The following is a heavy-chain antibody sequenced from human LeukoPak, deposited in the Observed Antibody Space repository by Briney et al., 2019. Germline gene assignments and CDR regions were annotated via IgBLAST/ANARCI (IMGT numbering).Heavy chain of an antibody. D-gene: IGHD3-9*01. CDR1: GGSIITSSYH. V-gene: IGHV4-39*01. J-gene: IGHJ4*02. CDR3: ARQKYDVLTGLLDY. Sequence: SETLSLTCIVSGGSIITSSYHWGWIRQPPGKGLEWIGSIYYSGRTYYNPSLHSRVTISVDTPKNQFSLRLSSVTAAGTAVYYCARQKYDVLTGLLDYWGQGNLVIVSS. CDR2: IYYSGRT.